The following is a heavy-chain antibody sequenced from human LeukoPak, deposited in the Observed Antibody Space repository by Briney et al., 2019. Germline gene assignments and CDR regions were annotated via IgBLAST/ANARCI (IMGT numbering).Heavy chain of an antibody. CDR1: GYTFTVYY. CDR2: INPNSGGT. D-gene: IGHD2-15*01. CDR3: AREAAYCSGGSCYSEFHY. V-gene: IGHV1-2*02. Sequence: GASVKVSCKASGYTFTVYYMHWVRRAPGQGLEWMGWINPNSGGTNYAQKFQGRVTMTRDTSISTAYMELSRLRSDDTAVYYCAREAAYCSGGSCYSEFHYWGQGTLVTVSS. J-gene: IGHJ4*02.